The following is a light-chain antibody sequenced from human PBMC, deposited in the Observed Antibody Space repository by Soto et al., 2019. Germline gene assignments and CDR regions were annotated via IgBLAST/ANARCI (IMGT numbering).Light chain of an antibody. Sequence: EIGLTKSQATLPFSPGERATLSSRASQSFSSSLAWYQQNPGQAPSLLIYGASSRATGIPDRFSGSESGTDFSRTITRLEPADFAVYYCQQSGSSPGTFGQGTKLEIK. CDR1: QSFSSS. CDR3: QQSGSSPGT. J-gene: IGKJ2*01. CDR2: GAS. V-gene: IGKV3-20*01.